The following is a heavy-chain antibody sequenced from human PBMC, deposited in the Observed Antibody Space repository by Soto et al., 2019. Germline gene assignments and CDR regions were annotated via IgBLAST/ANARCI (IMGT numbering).Heavy chain of an antibody. CDR2: ISGSGGST. Sequence: EVQLLESGGGLVQPGGSLRLSCAASGFTFSSYAMSCVRQAPGKGLEWVSAISGSGGSTYYADSVKGRFTISRDNSKNTLYLQMNSLRAEDTAVYYCAKDRARYGDYGDWGQGTLVTVSS. J-gene: IGHJ4*02. D-gene: IGHD4-17*01. CDR3: AKDRARYGDYGD. CDR1: GFTFSSYA. V-gene: IGHV3-23*01.